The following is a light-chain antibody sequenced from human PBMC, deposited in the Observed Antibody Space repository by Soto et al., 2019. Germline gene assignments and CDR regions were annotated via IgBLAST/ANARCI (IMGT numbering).Light chain of an antibody. CDR2: GAS. CDR3: QQYNNWPQT. J-gene: IGKJ1*01. V-gene: IGKV3-15*01. Sequence: EMVMTQSPATLSVSPGERATLSCRASQSVSTNVAWYQQKPGQAPRLLILGASTRATGIPARFSGSGSGTEFTLIISSLQSEDFAFYYCQQYNNWPQTFGQGTKVEIK. CDR1: QSVSTN.